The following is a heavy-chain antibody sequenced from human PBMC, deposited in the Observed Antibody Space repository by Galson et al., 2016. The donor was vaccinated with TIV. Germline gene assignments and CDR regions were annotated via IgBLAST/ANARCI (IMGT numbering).Heavy chain of an antibody. CDR2: VYYVGST. CDR3: ARHTSDWDKRVDY. Sequence: ETLSLTCTVSGDSISSGNYYWAWFRQPPGKRLEWIGSVYYVGSTYYNPSLKSRVTIFVDTSKTHFSLKVNSVTAADTALYYCARHTSDWDKRVDYWGQGILVTVSS. CDR1: GDSISSGNYY. V-gene: IGHV4-39*01. J-gene: IGHJ4*02. D-gene: IGHD1/OR15-1a*01.